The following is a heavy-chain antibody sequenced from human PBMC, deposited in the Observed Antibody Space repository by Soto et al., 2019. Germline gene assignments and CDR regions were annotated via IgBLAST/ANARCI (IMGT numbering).Heavy chain of an antibody. D-gene: IGHD2-2*01. CDR1: GGSISSYY. J-gene: IGHJ4*02. CDR2: IYYSGST. CDR3: ARRSKGYCSSTSCYEHFDY. V-gene: IGHV4-59*08. Sequence: SETLSLTCTVSGGSISSYYWSWIRQPPGKGLEWIGYIYYSGSTNYNPSLKSRVTISVDTSKNQFSLKLSSVTAADTAVYYCARRSKGYCSSTSCYEHFDYWGQGTLVTVSS.